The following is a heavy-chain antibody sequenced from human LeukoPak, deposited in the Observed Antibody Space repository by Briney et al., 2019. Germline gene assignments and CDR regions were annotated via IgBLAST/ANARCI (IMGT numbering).Heavy chain of an antibody. D-gene: IGHD6-13*01. CDR3: ARVGRGRAAAGFGAFDI. CDR1: GFTFSSYA. J-gene: IGHJ3*02. Sequence: GGSLRLSCAASGFTFSSYAMSWVRQAPGKGLEWVSAISGSGGSTYYADSVKGRFTISRDNAKNSVYLQVNSLRTEDTAVYFCARVGRGRAAAGFGAFDIWGQGTRVTVSS. V-gene: IGHV3-23*01. CDR2: ISGSGGST.